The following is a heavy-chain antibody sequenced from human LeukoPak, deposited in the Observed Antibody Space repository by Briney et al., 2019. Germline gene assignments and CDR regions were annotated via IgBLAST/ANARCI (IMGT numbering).Heavy chain of an antibody. J-gene: IGHJ4*02. D-gene: IGHD6-19*01. CDR2: INPNSSGT. CDR1: GYTFTGYY. CDR3: ARGGPYSSGWYF. Sequence: ASVKVSCKASGYTFTGYYMHWVRQAPGQGLEWMGWINPNSSGTNYAQKFQGRVTMTRDTSISTAYMELSRLRSDDTAVYYCARGGPYSSGWYFWGQGTLVTVSS. V-gene: IGHV1-2*02.